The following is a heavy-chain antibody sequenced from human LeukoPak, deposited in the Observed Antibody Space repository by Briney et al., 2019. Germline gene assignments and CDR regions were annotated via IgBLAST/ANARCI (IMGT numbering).Heavy chain of an antibody. CDR3: ARPGTTYYSYIMDV. V-gene: IGHV4-39*01. CDR2: IYYSGSA. D-gene: IGHD1-1*01. CDR1: GGSISSDSFY. J-gene: IGHJ6*02. Sequence: SETLSLTCTVSGGSISSDSFYWAWIRQPPGKGLEWIGSIYYSGSAYFNLSLKSRVTISVDTSKNQFSLNLSSVTAADTAVYYCARPGTTYYSYIMDVWGQGTTVTVSS.